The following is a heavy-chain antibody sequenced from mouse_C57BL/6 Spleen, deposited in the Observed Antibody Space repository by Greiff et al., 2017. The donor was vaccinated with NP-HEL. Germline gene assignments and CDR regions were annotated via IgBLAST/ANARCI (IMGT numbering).Heavy chain of an antibody. CDR1: GFTFSSYA. D-gene: IGHD2-3*01. Sequence: EVQVVESGGGLVKPGGSLKLSCAASGFTFSSYAMSWVRQTPEKRLEWVATISDGGSYTYYPDNVKGRFTISRDNAKKNLYLQMSHLKSEDTAMYYCARADDGYYRFAYWGQGTLVTVSA. CDR2: ISDGGSYT. J-gene: IGHJ3*01. CDR3: ARADDGYYRFAY. V-gene: IGHV5-4*01.